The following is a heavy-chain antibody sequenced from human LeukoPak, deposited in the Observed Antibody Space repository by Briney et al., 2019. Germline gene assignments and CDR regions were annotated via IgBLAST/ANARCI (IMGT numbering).Heavy chain of an antibody. Sequence: QAGGSLRLSCAASGFTFSSYAMSWVRQAPGKGLEWVSAISGSGGSTYYADSVKGRFTISRDNSKNTLYLQMNSLGAEDTAVYYCAKTIQWPYYFDYWGQGTLVTVSS. V-gene: IGHV3-23*01. CDR1: GFTFSSYA. D-gene: IGHD6-19*01. J-gene: IGHJ4*02. CDR3: AKTIQWPYYFDY. CDR2: ISGSGGST.